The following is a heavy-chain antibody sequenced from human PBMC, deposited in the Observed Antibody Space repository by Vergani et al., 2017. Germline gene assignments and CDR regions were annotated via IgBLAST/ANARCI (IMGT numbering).Heavy chain of an antibody. CDR2: INPNSGGT. CDR3: ARGLPGIVVVIRLKMDV. J-gene: IGHJ6*04. D-gene: IGHD3-22*01. V-gene: IGHV1-2*02. Sequence: QVQLVQSGAEVKKPGASVKVSCKASGYTFTGYYMHWVRQAPGQGLEWMGWINPNSGGTNYAQKFQGRVTMTRDTSISTAYMELSRLRSDDTAVYYCARGLPGIVVVIRLKMDVWGKGTTVTVSS. CDR1: GYTFTGYY.